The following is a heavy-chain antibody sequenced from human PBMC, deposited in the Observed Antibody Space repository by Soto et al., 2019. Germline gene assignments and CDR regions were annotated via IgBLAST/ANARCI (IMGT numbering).Heavy chain of an antibody. D-gene: IGHD2-15*01. CDR1: GGSFSGYY. Sequence: SETLSLTCAVYGGSFSGYYWSWIRQPPGKGLEWIGEINHSGSTNYNPSLKSRVTISVDTSKNQFSLKLSSVTAADTAVYYCARGDKLGYCSGGSCFLYMDVWGKGTTVTVSS. J-gene: IGHJ6*03. CDR3: ARGDKLGYCSGGSCFLYMDV. V-gene: IGHV4-34*01. CDR2: INHSGST.